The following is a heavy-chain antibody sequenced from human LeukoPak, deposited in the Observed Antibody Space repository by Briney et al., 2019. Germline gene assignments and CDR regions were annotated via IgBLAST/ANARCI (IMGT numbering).Heavy chain of an antibody. Sequence: GGSLRLSCAASGFTFSSYAMSWVRQAPGKGLEWVSAISGGGGSTYYADSVKGRFTISRDNSKNTLYLQMNSLRAEDTAVYYCAKISSSGYYPDYWGQGTLVTVSS. CDR1: GFTFSSYA. V-gene: IGHV3-23*01. CDR2: ISGGGGST. J-gene: IGHJ4*02. CDR3: AKISSSGYYPDY. D-gene: IGHD3-22*01.